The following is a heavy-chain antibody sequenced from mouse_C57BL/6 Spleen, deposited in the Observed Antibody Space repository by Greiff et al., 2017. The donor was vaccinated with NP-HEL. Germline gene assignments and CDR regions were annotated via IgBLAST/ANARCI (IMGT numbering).Heavy chain of an antibody. CDR1: GYTFTSFW. CDR2: IYPGSGST. V-gene: IGHV1-55*01. D-gene: IGHD2-14*01. J-gene: IGHJ4*01. Sequence: QVQLQQPGAELVKPGASVKMSCKASGYTFTSFWITWVKQRPGQGLEWIGDIYPGSGSTNYNEKFKSKATLTVDTSSSTAYMQLSSLTSEDSAVYYCAGGVPVGDYYAMDYWGQGTSVTVSS. CDR3: AGGVPVGDYYAMDY.